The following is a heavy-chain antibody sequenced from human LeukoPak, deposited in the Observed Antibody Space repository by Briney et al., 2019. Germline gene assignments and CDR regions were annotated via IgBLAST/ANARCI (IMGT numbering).Heavy chain of an antibody. CDR3: ARVLLWFGEMDGMDV. CDR2: INSDGSST. D-gene: IGHD3-10*01. Sequence: GGPLRLSCAASGFTFSSYWMHWVRQAPGKGLVWVSRINSDGSSTSYADSVKGRFTISRDNAKNTLYLQMNSLRAEDTAVYYCARVLLWFGEMDGMDVWGQGTTVTVSS. J-gene: IGHJ6*02. V-gene: IGHV3-74*01. CDR1: GFTFSSYW.